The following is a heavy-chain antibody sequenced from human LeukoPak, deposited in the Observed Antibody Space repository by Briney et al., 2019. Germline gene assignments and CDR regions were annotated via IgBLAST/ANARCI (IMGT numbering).Heavy chain of an antibody. D-gene: IGHD3-16*01. V-gene: IGHV3-23*01. J-gene: IGHJ3*02. CDR3: AKPLGGVFDI. CDR1: GFTFSSYA. Sequence: GGSLRLSCAASGFTFSSYAMSWVRQAPGKGLEWVSGISGSGGTTYYADSVQGRFTISRDNSKKTLFLQMSSLRAEDTAVYYCAKPLGGVFDIWGQGTMVTVSS. CDR2: ISGSGGTT.